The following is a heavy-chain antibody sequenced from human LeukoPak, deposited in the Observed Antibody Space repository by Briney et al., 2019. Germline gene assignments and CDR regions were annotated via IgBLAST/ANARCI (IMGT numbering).Heavy chain of an antibody. CDR2: IYYGGST. V-gene: IGHV4-61*01. CDR3: ARDLPVTKGSPGGFDY. Sequence: PSETLSLTCTVSGGSVSSGSYYWSWIRQPPGKGLEWIGYIYYGGSTNYNPSLKSRVTISVDTSKNQFSLKLSSVTAADTAVYYCARDLPVTKGSPGGFDYWGQGTLVTVSS. D-gene: IGHD3-16*01. J-gene: IGHJ4*02. CDR1: GGSVSSGSYY.